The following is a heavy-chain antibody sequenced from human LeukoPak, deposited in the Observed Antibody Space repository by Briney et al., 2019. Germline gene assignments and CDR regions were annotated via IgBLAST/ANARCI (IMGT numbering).Heavy chain of an antibody. V-gene: IGHV3-9*01. D-gene: IGHD5-18*01. J-gene: IGHJ4*02. CDR2: ISWNSGTI. CDR3: ARGADRRYSFGWDY. CDR1: GFTFSEYA. Sequence: PGRSLRLSCAASGFTFSEYAMQWVRQAPGKGLEWVSGISWNSGTIGYADSVRGRFTIPRDNAKNSLYLQMSSLRVEDTAFYYCARGADRRYSFGWDYWGRGALVTVPS.